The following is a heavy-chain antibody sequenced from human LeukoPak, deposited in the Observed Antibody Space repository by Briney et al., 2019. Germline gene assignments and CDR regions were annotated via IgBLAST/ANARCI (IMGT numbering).Heavy chain of an antibody. CDR1: GGSISSSSYY. J-gene: IGHJ3*02. CDR2: IYYSGST. D-gene: IGHD1-14*01. CDR3: ARRRRKEPFLFDI. V-gene: IGHV4-39*01. Sequence: SETLSLTCTVSGGSISSSSYYCGWIRQPPGEWLEWIGMIYYSGSTYYNTSRKIRVTISGNTSKHQFSLKLSSVTAADTAVYYCARRRRKEPFLFDIWGQGTMVTVSS.